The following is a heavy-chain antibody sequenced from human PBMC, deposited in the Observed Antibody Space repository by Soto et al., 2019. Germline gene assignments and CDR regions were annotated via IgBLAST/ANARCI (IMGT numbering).Heavy chain of an antibody. J-gene: IGHJ3*01. D-gene: IGHD1-26*01. Sequence: QVQLQESGPGLVKPSETLSLICAGSGVSINSYYWSWIRQPPGKALEWIGYIYYSGTTNYNPSLKSRVTISVDTSKNQFSLRLSSVTAADTAVYYCPRAGGRYAITAYDVWGPGTLVTVSS. V-gene: IGHV4-59*01. CDR3: PRAGGRYAITAYDV. CDR2: IYYSGTT. CDR1: GVSINSYY.